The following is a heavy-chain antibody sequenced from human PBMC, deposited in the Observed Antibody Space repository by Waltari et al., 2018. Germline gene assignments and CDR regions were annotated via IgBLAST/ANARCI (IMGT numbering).Heavy chain of an antibody. V-gene: IGHV1-3*01. CDR2: INAGNGNT. CDR1: GYTFTSYA. J-gene: IGHJ4*02. CDR3: ARGPLGYSNYSPFDY. Sequence: QVQLVQSGAEVKKPGASVKVSCKASGYTFTSYAMHWVRPAPGQRLEWMGWINAGNGNTKYSQKFQGRVTITMDTSASTAYMELSSLRSEDTAVYYCARGPLGYSNYSPFDYWGQGTLVTVSS. D-gene: IGHD4-4*01.